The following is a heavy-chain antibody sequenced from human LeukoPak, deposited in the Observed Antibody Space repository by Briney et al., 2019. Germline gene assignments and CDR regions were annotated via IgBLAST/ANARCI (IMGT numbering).Heavy chain of an antibody. CDR1: GFTFSGYW. Sequence: GSLRLSCAASGFTFSGYWMDWVRQAPGKGLEWIGSIYYSGSTYYNPSLKSRVTISVDTSKNQFSLKLSSVTAADTALYYCARGGLVRGSLNSLTGFDFWGQGTMVTVSS. D-gene: IGHD3-10*01. CDR3: ARGGLVRGSLNSLTGFDF. CDR2: IYYSGST. J-gene: IGHJ3*01. V-gene: IGHV4-39*01.